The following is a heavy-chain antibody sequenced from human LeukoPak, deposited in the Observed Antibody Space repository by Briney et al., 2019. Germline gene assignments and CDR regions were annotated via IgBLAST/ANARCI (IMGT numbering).Heavy chain of an antibody. CDR3: TRGREGNYGLFDS. J-gene: IGHJ4*02. CDR2: ISNGGRST. D-gene: IGHD3-10*01. Sequence: PGGSLRLSCAASGFTFNSYWMHWVRQAPGSGLVWVSRISNGGRSTNFAYSVKGRFTISRDTAKNTLYLQMNSLSAEDTAVYYCTRGREGNYGLFDSWGQGTLVTVSS. V-gene: IGHV3-74*01. CDR1: GFTFNSYW.